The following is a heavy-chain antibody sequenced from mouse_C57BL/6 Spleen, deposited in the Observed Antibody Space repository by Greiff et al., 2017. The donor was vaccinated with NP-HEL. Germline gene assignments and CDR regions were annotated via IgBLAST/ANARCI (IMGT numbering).Heavy chain of an antibody. V-gene: IGHV1-80*01. CDR1: GYAFSSYW. Sequence: VQLQESGAELVKPGASVKISCKASGYAFSSYWMNWVKQRPGKGLEWIGQIYPGDGDTNYNGKFKGKATLTADKSSSTAYMQISSLTSEDSAVYFCAREGDGSYFAYWGQGTLVTVSA. J-gene: IGHJ3*01. CDR2: IYPGDGDT. D-gene: IGHD2-3*01. CDR3: AREGDGSYFAY.